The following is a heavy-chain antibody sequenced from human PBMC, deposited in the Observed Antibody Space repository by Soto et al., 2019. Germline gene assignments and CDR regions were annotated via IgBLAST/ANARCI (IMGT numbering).Heavy chain of an antibody. D-gene: IGHD3-22*01. CDR1: GGSISSYY. V-gene: IGHV4-59*01. J-gene: IGHJ3*02. Sequence: QVQLQESGPGLVKPSETLSLTCTVSGGSISSYYWSWIRQPPGKGLEWIGYIYYSGSTNYNPSLKSRVTISVDTSKNQFSLKLSSVTAADTAVYYCARVHGRNEYYYDSSGYYYGAFDIWGQGTMVTVSS. CDR3: ARVHGRNEYYYDSSGYYYGAFDI. CDR2: IYYSGST.